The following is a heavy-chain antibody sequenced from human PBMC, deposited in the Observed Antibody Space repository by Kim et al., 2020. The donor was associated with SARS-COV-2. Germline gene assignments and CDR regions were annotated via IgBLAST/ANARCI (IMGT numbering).Heavy chain of an antibody. CDR1: GYTFTSYG. CDR2: ISAYNGNT. J-gene: IGHJ5*02. CDR3: TRIPTRGTGTTSKFNWFDP. D-gene: IGHD1-1*01. V-gene: IGHV1-18*04. Sequence: ASVKVSCKASGYTFTSYGISWVRQAPGQGLEWMGWISAYNGNTNYAQKLQGRVTMTTDTSTSTAYMELRSLRSDDTAVYYCTRIPTRGTGTTSKFNWFDPWGQGTLVTVSS.